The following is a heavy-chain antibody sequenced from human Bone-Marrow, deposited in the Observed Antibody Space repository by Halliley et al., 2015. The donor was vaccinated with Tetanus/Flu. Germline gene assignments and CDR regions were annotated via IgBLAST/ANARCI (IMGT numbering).Heavy chain of an antibody. V-gene: IGHV3-53*01. D-gene: IGHD6-6*01. CDR2: IYNDGGT. Sequence: IYNDGGTYYADFVKGRFTISRDNSKNSLFLQMNGLRAEDAAVYYCARIWEQFVSGTQYYYGFDVWGQGTTVTVSS. J-gene: IGHJ6*02. CDR3: ARIWEQFVSGTQYYYGFDV.